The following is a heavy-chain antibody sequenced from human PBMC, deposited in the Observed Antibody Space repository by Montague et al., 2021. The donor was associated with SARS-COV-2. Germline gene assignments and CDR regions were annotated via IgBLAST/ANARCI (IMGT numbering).Heavy chain of an antibody. CDR2: LYYTGST. CDR1: GGSISSSSYY. V-gene: IGHV4-39*01. CDR3: ARDSSSWYYWFDL. J-gene: IGHJ5*02. Sequence: SETLSLTCTVSGGSISSSSYYWGWIRQPPGKGLEWIGSLYYTGSTYYNPSLKSRVTISVDTSKNQFSLKLSSVTAADTAVYYCARDSSSWYYWFDLWGQGTLVTASS. D-gene: IGHD6-13*01.